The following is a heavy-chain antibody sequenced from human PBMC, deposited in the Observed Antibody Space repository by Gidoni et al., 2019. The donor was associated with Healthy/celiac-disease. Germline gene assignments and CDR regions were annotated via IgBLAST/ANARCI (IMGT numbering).Heavy chain of an antibody. CDR3: AIQIPDYSSSHY. Sequence: EVQLLESGGGLVQPGGSLRLSCAASGFTFSGYAMSWVRQAPGKGLEWVSAISGSGGSTYYADSVKGRFTISRDNSKNTLYLQMNSLRAEDTAVYYCAIQIPDYSSSHYWGQGTLVTVSS. CDR1: GFTFSGYA. J-gene: IGHJ4*02. D-gene: IGHD6-13*01. V-gene: IGHV3-23*01. CDR2: ISGSGGST.